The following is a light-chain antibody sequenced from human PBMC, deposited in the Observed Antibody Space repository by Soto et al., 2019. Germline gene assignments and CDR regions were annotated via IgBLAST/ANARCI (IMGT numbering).Light chain of an antibody. CDR1: QGINNH. CDR2: AAS. Sequence: DFQMTQSPSSLSASVGDRVTITCRASQGINNHLAWFQQKPGKVPKVQIYAASTSQSGVASRFSGSGYGTDFTLTISSLQPEDVATYYCQNYNSAPPAGTFGGGTKVEIK. CDR3: QNYNSAPPAGT. V-gene: IGKV1-27*01. J-gene: IGKJ4*01.